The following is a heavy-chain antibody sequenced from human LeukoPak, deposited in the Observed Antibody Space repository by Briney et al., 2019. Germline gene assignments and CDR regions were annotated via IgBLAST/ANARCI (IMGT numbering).Heavy chain of an antibody. CDR2: IKSKTDGGTT. D-gene: IGHD3-10*01. Sequence: GGSLRLSCAASGFTFSSYWMHWVRQAPGKGLEWVGRIKSKTDGGTTDYAAPVKGRFTISRDDSKNTLYLQMNSLKTEDTAVYYCARGDWGYYANSALSWGQGTLVTVSS. CDR1: GFTFSSYW. J-gene: IGHJ4*02. V-gene: IGHV3-15*01. CDR3: ARGDWGYYANSALS.